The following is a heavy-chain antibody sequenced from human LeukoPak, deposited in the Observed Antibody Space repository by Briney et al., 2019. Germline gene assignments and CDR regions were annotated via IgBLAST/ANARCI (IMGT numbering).Heavy chain of an antibody. CDR2: FYYSGST. CDR1: GGSISSYY. CDR3: ARFPILEWLHDAFEI. D-gene: IGHD3-3*01. J-gene: IGHJ3*02. V-gene: IGHV4-59*08. Sequence: SETLSLTCTVSGGSISSYYWSWIRQPPGEGLEWIGYFYYSGSTNYNPSLKSRVTISVDTSKNQFSLKLSSVTAADTAVYYCARFPILEWLHDAFEIWGQGTMVTVSS.